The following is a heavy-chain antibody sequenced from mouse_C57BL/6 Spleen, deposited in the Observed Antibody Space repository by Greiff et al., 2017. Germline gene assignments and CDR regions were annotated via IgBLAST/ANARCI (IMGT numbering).Heavy chain of an antibody. V-gene: IGHV1-72*01. CDR2: IDPNSGGT. Sequence: VQLQQSGAELVKPGASVKLSCKASGYTFTSYWMHWVKQRPGRGLEWIGRIDPNSGGTKYNEKFKSKATLTVDKPSSTAYMQLSSLTSEDSAVYYCARERDDGYYGVDYWGQGTTLTVSS. CDR3: ARERDDGYYGVDY. D-gene: IGHD2-3*01. J-gene: IGHJ2*01. CDR1: GYTFTSYW.